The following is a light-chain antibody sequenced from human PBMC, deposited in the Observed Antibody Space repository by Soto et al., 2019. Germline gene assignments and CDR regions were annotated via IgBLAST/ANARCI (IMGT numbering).Light chain of an antibody. Sequence: DIVMTQSPDSLAVSLGERATINCRSSQGVLDTSNNKNYVAWFQQKLGQPPKLLIYWTSIREFGVPDRFSGSGSGTDFTLTIIGLQAEDGAVYYCQQSRVTPWTFGQGTRVEI. J-gene: IGKJ1*01. V-gene: IGKV4-1*01. CDR2: WTS. CDR1: QGVLDTSNNKNY. CDR3: QQSRVTPWT.